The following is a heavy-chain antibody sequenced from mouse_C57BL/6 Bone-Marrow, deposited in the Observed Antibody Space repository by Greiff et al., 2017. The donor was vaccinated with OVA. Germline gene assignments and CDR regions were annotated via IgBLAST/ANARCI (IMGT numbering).Heavy chain of an antibody. J-gene: IGHJ3*01. CDR1: GYTFTSYW. CDR2: IHPNSGST. CDR3: ANGTVVATPFAY. Sequence: VQLQQPGAELVKPGASVKLSCKASGYTFTSYWMHWVKQRPGQGLEWIGMIHPNSGSTNYNEKFKSKATLTVDKSSSTASMQLSSLTSEDSAVYYCANGTVVATPFAYWGQGTLVTVSA. V-gene: IGHV1-64*01. D-gene: IGHD1-1*01.